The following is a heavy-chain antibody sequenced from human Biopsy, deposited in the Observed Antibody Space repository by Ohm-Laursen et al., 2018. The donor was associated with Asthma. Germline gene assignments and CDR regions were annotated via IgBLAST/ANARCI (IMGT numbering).Heavy chain of an antibody. CDR1: GFSFCDYF. Sequence: GSLRLSFTASGFSFCDYFITCNRQSLRKALEWVGSISRSGCSKDPSESILGRYTMSRDNSQRSMTLEVHSLRAEDTAIYFCARVLDSRSWGPFYFFTLDVWGQGTPVAVSS. D-gene: IGHD6-13*01. V-gene: IGHV3-11*01. CDR3: ARVLDSRSWGPFYFFTLDV. CDR2: ISRSGCSK. J-gene: IGHJ6*02.